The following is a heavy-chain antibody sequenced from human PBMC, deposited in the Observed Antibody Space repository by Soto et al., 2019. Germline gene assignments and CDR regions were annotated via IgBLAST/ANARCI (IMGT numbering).Heavy chain of an antibody. CDR1: GFTFSSYD. CDR3: ARGQFSSGWYWDYYYYGMDV. J-gene: IGHJ6*02. Sequence: GSLRLSCAASGFTFSSYDMHWVRQATGKGLEWVSAIGTAGDTYYPGSVKGRFTISRENAKNSLYLQMNSLRAGDTAVYYCARGQFSSGWYWDYYYYGMDVWGQGTTVTVSS. V-gene: IGHV3-13*01. D-gene: IGHD6-19*01. CDR2: IGTAGDT.